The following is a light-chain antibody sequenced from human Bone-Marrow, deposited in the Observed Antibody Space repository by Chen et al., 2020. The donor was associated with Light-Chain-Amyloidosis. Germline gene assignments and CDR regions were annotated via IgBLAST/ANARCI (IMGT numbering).Light chain of an antibody. CDR3: SSYAGRNNLV. Sequence: QSALTQPPSASGSPGQSVTIPCTGTSSDVGGHNYVSWYQQHPGKAPKLMIYEVTKRPSGVPDRFSGSKSGNTASLTVSGLHTEDEAAHYCSSYAGRNNLVFGGGTKLTV. J-gene: IGLJ3*02. CDR2: EVT. CDR1: SSDVGGHNY. V-gene: IGLV2-8*01.